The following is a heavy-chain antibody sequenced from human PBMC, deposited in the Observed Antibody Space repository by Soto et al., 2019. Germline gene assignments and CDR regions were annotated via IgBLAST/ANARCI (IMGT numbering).Heavy chain of an antibody. J-gene: IGHJ6*02. V-gene: IGHV6-1*01. CDR1: GYSVSGNSAG. Sequence: SQTLSLTCVISGYSVSGNSAGLNWIRQSPSRGLEWLGRTFYRSKWYNDYAVSLKGRISINADTSKNQFSLQLNSVTPEDTAVYYCARVDYTESEYYHGMDVWGQGTTVTV. CDR2: TFYRSKWYN. D-gene: IGHD2-2*02. CDR3: ARVDYTESEYYHGMDV.